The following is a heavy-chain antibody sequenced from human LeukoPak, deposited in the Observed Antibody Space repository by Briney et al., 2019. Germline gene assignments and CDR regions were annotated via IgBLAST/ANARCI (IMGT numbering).Heavy chain of an antibody. CDR3: VRDAPGREGPHY. Sequence: GGSLRPSCAASGFTFSDYWMNLVRQAPGKGLEWLANINEDGSKKDYVDSVKGRFTISRDNAKNSLSLQMDSLRVEDTAVYHCVRDAPGREGPHYWGQGILVAVSS. CDR2: INEDGSKK. D-gene: IGHD1-26*01. J-gene: IGHJ4*02. CDR1: GFTFSDYW. V-gene: IGHV3-7*01.